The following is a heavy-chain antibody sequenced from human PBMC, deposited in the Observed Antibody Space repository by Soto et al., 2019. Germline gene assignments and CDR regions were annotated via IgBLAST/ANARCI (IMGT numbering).Heavy chain of an antibody. CDR3: ARHFVVLLRGRRLDWFLR. J-gene: IGHJ5*02. D-gene: IGHD2-21*01. CDR1: GVSISSDNYY. V-gene: IGHV4-39*01. Sequence: SETLSLTCSVSGVSISSDNYYWGWIRQPPGKGLEWIGSFHHIETVHYNPSLKSRVTISVDPSRNQLSLSLRSVTAADTAVYHCARHFVVLLRGRRLDWFLRSGQGPLVTV. CDR2: FHHIETV.